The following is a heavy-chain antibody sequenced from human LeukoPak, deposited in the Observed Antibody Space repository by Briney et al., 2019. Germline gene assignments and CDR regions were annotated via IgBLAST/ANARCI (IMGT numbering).Heavy chain of an antibody. CDR2: LPPDELDI. V-gene: IGHV3-74*01. CDR1: GFTFTNYW. CDR3: ARTRSSGYLTFDC. D-gene: IGHD3-22*01. Sequence: RGSLRLSCAASGFTFTNYWMHWVRQAPGMGLVWVSRLPPDELDIIYADSVKGRFTVSRDNAKNTVYLQMNNLRAEDTAVYYCARTRSSGYLTFDCWGQGILVTVSS. J-gene: IGHJ4*02.